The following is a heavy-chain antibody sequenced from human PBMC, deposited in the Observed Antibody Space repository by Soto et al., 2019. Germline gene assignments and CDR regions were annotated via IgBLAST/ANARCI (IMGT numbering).Heavy chain of an antibody. D-gene: IGHD3-9*01. CDR1: GGSISTKY. CDR2: IHNSGNS. J-gene: IGHJ4*02. CDR3: ARSVILTGGSYKGLIRLHYFDT. V-gene: IGHV4-59*01. Sequence: PSETLSLTCTVSGGSISTKYWTWIRQPPGKGLEWIGYIHNSGNSSYNPSLKSRVTMSLDTSKNQFSLRLSSVNAADTAVYYCARSVILTGGSYKGLIRLHYFDTWGPGTLVTVSS.